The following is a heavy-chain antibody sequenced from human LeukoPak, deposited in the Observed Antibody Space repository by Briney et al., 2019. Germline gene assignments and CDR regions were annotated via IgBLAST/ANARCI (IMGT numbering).Heavy chain of an antibody. CDR2: ISWNSGSI. J-gene: IGHJ4*02. V-gene: IGHV3-9*01. D-gene: IGHD3-22*01. Sequence: PGRSLRLSCAASGFTFDDYAMHWVRQAPGKGLEWVSGISWNSGSIGYADSVKGRFTISRDNAKNSLYLQMNSLRAEDTALYYCAKEILTYYYDSSGYHRGFDYWGQGTLVTVSS. CDR1: GFTFDDYA. CDR3: AKEILTYYYDSSGYHRGFDY.